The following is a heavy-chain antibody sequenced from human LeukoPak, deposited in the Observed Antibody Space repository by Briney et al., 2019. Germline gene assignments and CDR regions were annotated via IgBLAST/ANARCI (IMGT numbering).Heavy chain of an antibody. CDR3: AREGYTNWFDP. D-gene: IGHD5-18*01. J-gene: IGHJ5*02. V-gene: IGHV4-59*01. CDR1: GGSFSGYY. CDR2: IYYSGST. Sequence: TSETLSLTCAVYGGSFSGYYWSWIRQPPGKGLEWIGYIYYSGSTNYNPSLKSRVTISVDTSKNQFSLKLSSVTAADTAVYYCAREGYTNWFDPWGQGTLVTVSS.